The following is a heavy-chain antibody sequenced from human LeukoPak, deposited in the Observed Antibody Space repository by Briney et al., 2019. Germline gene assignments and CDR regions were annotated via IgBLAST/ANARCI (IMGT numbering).Heavy chain of an antibody. J-gene: IGHJ4*02. Sequence: PSETLSLTCAVYGGSFSGYYWSWLRQPPGKGLEWLETIYYSGSTYYNVSLKSRVTISVDTSKNQFSLNLSSVTAADTAVYYCARLRSPGDFDYWGQGTLVTVSS. V-gene: IGHV4-34*01. CDR3: ARLRSPGDFDY. CDR1: GGSFSGYY. D-gene: IGHD1-26*01. CDR2: IYYSGST.